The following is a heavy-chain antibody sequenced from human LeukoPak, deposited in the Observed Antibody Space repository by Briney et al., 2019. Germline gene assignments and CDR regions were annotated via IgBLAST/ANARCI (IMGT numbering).Heavy chain of an antibody. CDR2: MNPNSGNT. Sequence: ASVKVSCKASGYTFTSYDINWVRQATGQGLEWMGWMNPNSGNTGYAQKFQGRVTMTRNTSISTAYMELSSLRSEDTAVYYCARGHGGKYSSSSRALGYWGQGTLVTVSS. D-gene: IGHD6-6*01. J-gene: IGHJ4*02. V-gene: IGHV1-8*02. CDR1: GYTFTSYD. CDR3: ARGHGGKYSSSSRALGY.